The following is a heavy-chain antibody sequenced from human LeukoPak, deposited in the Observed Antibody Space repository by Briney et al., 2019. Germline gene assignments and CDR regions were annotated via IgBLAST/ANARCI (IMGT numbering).Heavy chain of an antibody. V-gene: IGHV3-30-3*01. CDR2: ISYDGSNK. CDR3: AQSTYYGSGSLNAFDI. J-gene: IGHJ3*02. CDR1: GFTFSSYA. Sequence: PGRSLRLSCAASGFTFSSYAMHCVRQAPGKGLEWVAVISYDGSNKYYADSVKGRFTISRDNSKNTLYLQMNSLRAEDTAVYYCAQSTYYGSGSLNAFDIWGQGTMVTVSS. D-gene: IGHD3-10*01.